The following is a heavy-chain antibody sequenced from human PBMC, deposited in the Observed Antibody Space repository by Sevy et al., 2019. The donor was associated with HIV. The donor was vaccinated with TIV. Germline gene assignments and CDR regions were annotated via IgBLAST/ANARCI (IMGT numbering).Heavy chain of an antibody. J-gene: IGHJ6*02. CDR1: GFTFSSYG. Sequence: GGSLRLSCAASGFTFSSYGMHWVRQAPGKGLEWVAVISYDGSNKYYADSVKGRFTISRDNSKNTLYLQMNSLRAEDTAVYYCAKGGPSGQTTVTTFGYYYYGMDVWGQGTTVTVSS. V-gene: IGHV3-30*18. D-gene: IGHD4-17*01. CDR2: ISYDGSNK. CDR3: AKGGPSGQTTVTTFGYYYYGMDV.